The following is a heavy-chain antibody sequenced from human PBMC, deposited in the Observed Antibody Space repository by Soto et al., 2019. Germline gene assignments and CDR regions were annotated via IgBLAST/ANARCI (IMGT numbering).Heavy chain of an antibody. D-gene: IGHD2-15*01. V-gene: IGHV1-8*01. CDR2: MNPNSGNT. Sequence: QVQLVQSGAEVKKPGASVKVSCKASGYTFTSYDINWVRQATGQGLEWMGWMNPNSGNTGYAQKFQGRVTMTRNTSISIAYMELSSLRSEDTAVYYCARGYCSGGSCYHNYYYYDGMDVWGQGTTVTVSS. CDR1: GYTFTSYD. J-gene: IGHJ6*02. CDR3: ARGYCSGGSCYHNYYYYDGMDV.